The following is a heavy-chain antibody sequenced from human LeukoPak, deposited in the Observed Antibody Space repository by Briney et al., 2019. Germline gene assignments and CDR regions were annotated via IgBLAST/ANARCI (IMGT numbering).Heavy chain of an antibody. D-gene: IGHD6-19*01. J-gene: IGHJ6*03. CDR2: IYYSGRT. CDR3: ARGRRDRQWLVRPYYYMDV. V-gene: IGHV4-59*01. CDR1: GGSISNYF. Sequence: SETLSLTCTVSGGSISNYFWTWIRQPPGKGLEWIGYIYYSGRTNYNPSLKSPVTISVDTSKNQFSLKLSSVTAADTAVYYCARGRRDRQWLVRPYYYMDVWGKGTTVTVSS.